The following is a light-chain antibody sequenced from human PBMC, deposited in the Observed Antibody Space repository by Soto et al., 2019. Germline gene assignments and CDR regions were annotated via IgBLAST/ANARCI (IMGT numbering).Light chain of an antibody. CDR2: AAS. CDR1: QAISNY. J-gene: IGKJ3*01. V-gene: IGKV1-39*02. Sequence: DIQMSQSPSSLSASVGDRVTITCRASQAISNYLNWYQQKPGEAPKVLIYAASTLQIGVPSRFSGSGSGTDFTLTISSLEFEDFAVYYCQVYGSSPLFAFGPGTEVDLK. CDR3: QVYGSSPLFA.